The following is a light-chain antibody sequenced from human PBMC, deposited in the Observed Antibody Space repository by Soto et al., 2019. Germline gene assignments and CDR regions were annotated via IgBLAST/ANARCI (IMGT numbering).Light chain of an antibody. CDR2: DVT. Sequence: QSALTQPRSVSGSPGQSVTISCTGTSSYLGDDNFVSWYQQHPGKAPKLIIYDVTNRPSGVPDRFTGSKSGNAASLTISGLQTEDEADYYCCSNANTNRVFGGGTKVTVL. V-gene: IGLV2-11*01. J-gene: IGLJ3*02. CDR3: CSNANTNRV. CDR1: SSYLGDDNF.